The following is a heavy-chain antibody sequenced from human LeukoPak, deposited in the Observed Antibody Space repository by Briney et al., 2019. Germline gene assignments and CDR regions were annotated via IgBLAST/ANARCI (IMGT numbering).Heavy chain of an antibody. CDR2: IYYSGST. D-gene: IGHD1-1*01. V-gene: IGHV4-59*01. J-gene: IGHJ4*02. CDR1: GGSISSYY. CDR3: ARGRGNWNDLYFDY. Sequence: SETLSLTCTVSGGSISSYYWSWIRQPPGKGLEWIGYIYYSGSTNYNPSLKSRVTISVDTSKNQFSLKLSSVTAADTAVYYCARGRGNWNDLYFDYWGQGTLVTVSS.